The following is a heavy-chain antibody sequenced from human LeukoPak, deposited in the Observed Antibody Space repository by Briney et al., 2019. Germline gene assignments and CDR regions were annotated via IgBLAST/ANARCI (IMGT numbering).Heavy chain of an antibody. CDR2: IYSGDNT. D-gene: IGHD3-16*01. CDR1: GFTVSNNY. CDR3: AGRRVLDASFDY. V-gene: IGHV3-66*02. J-gene: IGHJ4*02. Sequence: GGSLRLSCAASGFTVSNNYMSWVRQAPGKGLEWVSVIYSGDNTYYVESVKGRFNISRDHSKNTLFLQMNRLRAEDTAVYYCAGRRVLDASFDYWGQGTLVTVSS.